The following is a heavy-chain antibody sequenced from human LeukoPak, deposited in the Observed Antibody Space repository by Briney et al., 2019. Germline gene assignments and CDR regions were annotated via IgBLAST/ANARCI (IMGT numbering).Heavy chain of an antibody. CDR3: ASAPRYCSGGSCHNQDQLWGIREFDY. CDR1: GGSFSGYY. D-gene: IGHD2-15*01. J-gene: IGHJ4*02. CDR2: INHSGST. V-gene: IGHV4-34*01. Sequence: SETLSLTCAVYGGSFSGYYWSWIRQPPGKGLEWIGEINHSGSTNYNPSLKSRVTISVDTSKNQFSLKLSSVTAADTAVYYCASAPRYCSGGSCHNQDQLWGIREFDYWGQGTLVTVSS.